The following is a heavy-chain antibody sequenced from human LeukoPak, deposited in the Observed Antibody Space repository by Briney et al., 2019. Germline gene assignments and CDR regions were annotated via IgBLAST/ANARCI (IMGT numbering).Heavy chain of an antibody. CDR3: ARGPYCTNGVCYESDDYYYYGMDV. CDR1: GYTFTSYD. V-gene: IGHV1-8*01. D-gene: IGHD2-8*01. CDR2: MNPNSGNT. J-gene: IGHJ6*02. Sequence: ASVKVSCKASGYTFTSYDINWVRQATGQGLEWMGWMNPNSGNTGYAQKFQGRVTMTRNTSISTAYMELSSLRSEDTAVYYCARGPYCTNGVCYESDDYYYYGMDVWGQGTTVTVSS.